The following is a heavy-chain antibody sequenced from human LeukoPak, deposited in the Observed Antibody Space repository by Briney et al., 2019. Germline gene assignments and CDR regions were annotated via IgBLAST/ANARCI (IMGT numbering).Heavy chain of an antibody. CDR1: GFTFSSFS. V-gene: IGHV3-64*01. D-gene: IGHD6-19*01. CDR2: ISSNGGST. J-gene: IGHJ4*02. Sequence: GGSLRLSCAASGFTFSSFSMHWVRQAPGKGLESVSAISSNGGSTYYANSVKGRFTISRDNSKNTLYLQMSSLRAEDTAAYYCARIVQWPKGFDHWGQGTLVTVSS. CDR3: ARIVQWPKGFDH.